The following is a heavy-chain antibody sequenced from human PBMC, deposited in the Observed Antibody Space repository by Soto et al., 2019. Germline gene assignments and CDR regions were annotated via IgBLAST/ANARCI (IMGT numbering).Heavy chain of an antibody. J-gene: IGHJ6*02. CDR1: GYTFTSYD. CDR3: AGPAAMAAYGMDV. CDR2: INPSGGST. Sequence: ASVKVSCKASGYTFTSYDINWVRQATGQGLEWMGIINPSGGSTSYAQKFQGRVTMTRNTSISTAYMELSSLRSEDTAVYYCAGPAAMAAYGMDVWGQGTTVTVS. V-gene: IGHV1-8*01. D-gene: IGHD2-2*01.